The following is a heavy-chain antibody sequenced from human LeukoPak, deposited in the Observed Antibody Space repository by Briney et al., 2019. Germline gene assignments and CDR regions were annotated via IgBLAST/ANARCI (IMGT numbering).Heavy chain of an antibody. CDR3: AKELLGVPYYFDY. CDR2: ISSSSSYI. J-gene: IGHJ4*02. V-gene: IGHV3-21*04. Sequence: PGGSLRLSCAASGFTFSSYSMNWVRQAPGKGLEWVSSISSSSSYIYYADSVKGRFTISRDNSKNTLYLQMNSLRAEDTAVYYCAKELLGVPYYFDYWGQGTLVTASS. CDR1: GFTFSSYS. D-gene: IGHD3-10*01.